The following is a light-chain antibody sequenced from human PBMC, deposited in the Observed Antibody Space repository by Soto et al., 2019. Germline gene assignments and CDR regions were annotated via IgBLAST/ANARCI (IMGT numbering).Light chain of an antibody. J-gene: IGKJ2*03. V-gene: IGKV3-20*01. CDR3: QEVWSFPRTS. CDR2: AAS. CDR1: QSVSSGY. Sequence: VSLKKGERATLPCGASQSVSSGYLAWYQQKPGQAPRLLIYAASSRATGIPARFSGSGCGTAFTLTISSLEHADFVVYDGQEVWSFPRTSFG.